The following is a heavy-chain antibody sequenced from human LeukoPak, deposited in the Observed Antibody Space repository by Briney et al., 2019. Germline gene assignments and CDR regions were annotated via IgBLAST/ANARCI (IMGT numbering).Heavy chain of an antibody. CDR1: GFTCSSYA. CDR3: AKETVAAPPIDY. Sequence: PGGSLRLSCAASGFTCSSYAMSWVRQAPGKGLEWVSAISGSAYSTYYADSVKGRFTISRDNSKNTLYLQMNSLRAEDTAVYYCAKETVAAPPIDYWGQGTLVTVSS. J-gene: IGHJ4*02. D-gene: IGHD6-19*01. CDR2: ISGSAYST. V-gene: IGHV3-23*01.